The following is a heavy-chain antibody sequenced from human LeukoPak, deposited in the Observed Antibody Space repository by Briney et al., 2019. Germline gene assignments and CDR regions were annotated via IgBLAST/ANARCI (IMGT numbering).Heavy chain of an antibody. CDR2: IYYSGST. Sequence: PSETLSLTCTVSGGSISSYYWSWIRQPPGKGLEWIGDIYYSGSTNYNPSLKSRVTISVDTSKNQFSLKLSSVTAADTAVYYCARGTGQWLVDYWGQGTLVTVSS. D-gene: IGHD6-19*01. V-gene: IGHV4-59*01. CDR3: ARGTGQWLVDY. CDR1: GGSISSYY. J-gene: IGHJ4*02.